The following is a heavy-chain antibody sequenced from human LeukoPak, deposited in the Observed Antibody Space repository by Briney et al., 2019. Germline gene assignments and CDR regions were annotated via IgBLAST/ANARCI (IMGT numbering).Heavy chain of an antibody. V-gene: IGHV3-23*01. D-gene: IGHD3-22*01. CDR2: ISDSGGST. CDR3: AKRAVVIRVILVGFHKEAYYFDS. CDR1: GITLSNYG. Sequence: GGSLRLSCAVSGITLSNYGMSWVRQAPGKGLEWVAGISDSGGSTNYADSVKGRFTISRDNAKNTLYLQMNSLRAEDTAVYFCAKRAVVIRVILVGFHKEAYYFDSWGQGALVTVSS. J-gene: IGHJ4*02.